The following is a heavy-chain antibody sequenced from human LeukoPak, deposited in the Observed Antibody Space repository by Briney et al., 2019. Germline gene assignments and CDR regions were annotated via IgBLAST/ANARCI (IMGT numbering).Heavy chain of an antibody. V-gene: IGHV4-34*01. Sequence: PSETLSLTCAVYGGSFSGYYWSWIRQPPGKGLEWIGEINHSGSTNYNPSLKSRVTISVDTSKNQFSLKLSSVTAADTAVYYCAKPDRGGFRGWYFDYWGQGTLVTVSS. D-gene: IGHD6-19*01. CDR3: AKPDRGGFRGWYFDY. J-gene: IGHJ4*02. CDR2: INHSGST. CDR1: GGSFSGYY.